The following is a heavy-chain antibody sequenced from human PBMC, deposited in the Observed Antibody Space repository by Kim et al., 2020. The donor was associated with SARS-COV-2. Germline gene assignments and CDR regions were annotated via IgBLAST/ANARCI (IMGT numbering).Heavy chain of an antibody. V-gene: IGHV3-74*01. CDR1: GFTFSNYL. Sequence: GGSLRLSCAASGFTFSNYLMHWVRQVPGKGPVWVSRIKEDGSSTSHADSVKGRFTISRDNAKNTLYLQMNSLRVEDTAVYYCARAPANWYSFDYWGQGTLASVSS. CDR2: IKEDGSST. CDR3: ARAPANWYSFDY. J-gene: IGHJ4*02. D-gene: IGHD1-7*01.